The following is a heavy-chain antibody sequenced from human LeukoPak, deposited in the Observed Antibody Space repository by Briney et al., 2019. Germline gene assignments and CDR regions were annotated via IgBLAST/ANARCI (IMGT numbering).Heavy chain of an antibody. CDR1: GFTFSSYW. CDR3: ARDQVGICDY. D-gene: IGHD3-22*01. CDR2: IKEDGSEK. J-gene: IGHJ4*02. Sequence: GGSLGLSCAASGFTFSSYWMSWVRQAPGKGLEWVADIKEDGSEKYYVGSVKGRFTISRDNAKNSLYLQMNSLRAEDTAVYYCARDQVGICDYWSQGTLVTVSS. V-gene: IGHV3-7*01.